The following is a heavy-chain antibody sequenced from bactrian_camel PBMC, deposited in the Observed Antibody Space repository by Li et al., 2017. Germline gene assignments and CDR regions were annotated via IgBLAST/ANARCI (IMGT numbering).Heavy chain of an antibody. CDR1: GHSRGSNC. Sequence: DVQLVESGGGSVQAGGSLRLSCKVSGHSRGSNCVGWYRLPPGRAPVEREGIAAIRRDGGETWYAASVKGRFTISSDDARNTVYLQMNSLKPEDTAVYYCVRGISATQSDFSYWGQGTQVTVS. D-gene: IGHD4*01. CDR3: VRGISATQSDFSY. J-gene: IGHJ6*01. V-gene: IGHV3S32*01. CDR2: IRRDGGET.